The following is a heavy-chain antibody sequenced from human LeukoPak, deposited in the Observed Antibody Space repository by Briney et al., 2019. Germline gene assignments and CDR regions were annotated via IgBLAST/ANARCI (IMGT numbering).Heavy chain of an antibody. Sequence: GSLRLSCAASGLTFSSNWMHWVRHAPGQGLVWVSRIKGDGISTNYADSVKGRFTISRDIAKNTLYLQMNSLRAEDTGVYYCAKDHYWSIDYWGRGTLVTVSS. V-gene: IGHV3-74*01. J-gene: IGHJ4*02. CDR2: IKGDGIST. CDR3: AKDHYWSIDY. CDR1: GLTFSSNW. D-gene: IGHD3-3*01.